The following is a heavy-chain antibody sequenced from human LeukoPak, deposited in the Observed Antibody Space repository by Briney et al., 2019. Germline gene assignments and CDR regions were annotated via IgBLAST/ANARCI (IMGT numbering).Heavy chain of an antibody. CDR1: GGTFSSYA. V-gene: IGHV1-69*05. CDR3: AREGMVAQNYFDY. J-gene: IGHJ4*02. CDR2: IIPIFGTA. D-gene: IGHD1-26*01. Sequence: SVMVSCKASGGTFSSYAISWVRQAPGQGLEWMGRIIPIFGTANYAQKFQGRVTITTDESTSTAYMELGSLRSEDTAVYYCAREGMVAQNYFDYWGQGTLVTVSS.